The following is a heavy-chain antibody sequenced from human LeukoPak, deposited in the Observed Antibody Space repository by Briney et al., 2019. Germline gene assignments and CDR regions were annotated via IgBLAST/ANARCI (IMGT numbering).Heavy chain of an antibody. CDR1: GDSINSLDL. V-gene: IGHV4-4*02. D-gene: IGHD3-22*01. Sequence: SETLSLTCTVSGDSINSLDLWSWVRQPPGKGLEWIGEMYLSGTTHSNPSVKSRVTISIDKSENQFFLNLSSVTAADTAVYYCAGLVGRYSSGLYYYYFDYWGQGTLVTVSS. CDR2: MYLSGTT. CDR3: AGLVGRYSSGLYYYYFDY. J-gene: IGHJ4*02.